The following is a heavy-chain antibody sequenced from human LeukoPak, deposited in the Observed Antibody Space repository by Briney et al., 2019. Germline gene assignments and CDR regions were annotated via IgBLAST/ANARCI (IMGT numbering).Heavy chain of an antibody. CDR1: GFTFSSYS. D-gene: IGHD6-19*01. CDR2: ISSSSSYI. V-gene: IGHV3-21*01. Sequence: PGRSVRLSCAASGFTFSSYSITWVRQAPGKGLEWVSSISSSSSYIYYADSVKGRFTISRDNAKNSLYLQMNSLRAEDTAVYYCARESSGWYRGDYWGQGTLVPVSS. CDR3: ARESSGWYRGDY. J-gene: IGHJ4*02.